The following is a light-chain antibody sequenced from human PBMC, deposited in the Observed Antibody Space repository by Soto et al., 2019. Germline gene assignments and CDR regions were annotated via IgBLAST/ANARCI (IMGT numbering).Light chain of an antibody. CDR2: DVS. J-gene: IGLJ2*01. V-gene: IGLV2-14*01. CDR1: SSDVGGYNY. CDR3: SSYTSRSTYVV. Sequence: QSALTQPASVSGSPGQSITISCTGTSSDVGGYNYVSWYQQHPGKAPKLMIYDVSNRPSGVSNRFSGSKSGNTASLTISGLQAEDEADSYCSSYTSRSTYVVFGGGTKLTVL.